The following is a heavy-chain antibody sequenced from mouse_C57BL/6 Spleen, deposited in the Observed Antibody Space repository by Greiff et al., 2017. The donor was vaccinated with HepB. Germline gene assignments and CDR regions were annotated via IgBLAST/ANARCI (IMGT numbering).Heavy chain of an antibody. CDR2: ISNGGGST. CDR1: GFTFSDYY. V-gene: IGHV5-12*01. D-gene: IGHD2-5*01. J-gene: IGHJ2*01. Sequence: EVKLMESGGGLVQPGGSLKLSCAASGFTFSDYYMYWVRQTPEKRLEWVAYISNGGGSTYYPDTVKGRFTISRDNAKNTLYLQMSRLKSEDTAMYYCARLGYSNSFDYWGQGTTLTVSS. CDR3: ARLGYSNSFDY.